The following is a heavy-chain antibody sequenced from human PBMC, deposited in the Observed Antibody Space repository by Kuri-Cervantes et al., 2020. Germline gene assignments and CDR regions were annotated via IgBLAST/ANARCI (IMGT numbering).Heavy chain of an antibody. CDR2: IYYSGST. Sequence: LRLSCTVSGGSISSGGYYWSWIRQHPGKGLEWIGYIYYSGSTYYNPSLKSRVTISVDTSKNQFSLKLSSVTAADTAVYYCARDLDYYDSSGYISWFDPWGQGTLVTVSS. J-gene: IGHJ5*02. CDR1: GGSISSGGYY. CDR3: ARDLDYYDSSGYISWFDP. D-gene: IGHD3-22*01. V-gene: IGHV4-31*03.